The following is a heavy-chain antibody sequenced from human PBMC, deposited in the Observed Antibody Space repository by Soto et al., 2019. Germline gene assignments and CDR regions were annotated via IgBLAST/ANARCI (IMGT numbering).Heavy chain of an antibody. D-gene: IGHD6-13*01. Sequence: EVQLVESGGGLIQPGGSLRLSCAASGFTVSSNYMSWVRQAPGKGLEWVSVLYRDGTTYYADSVKVRFTVSRDKSKNTLFLQMNSLRVEDTAMYYCARAEYSSSWTAEFDYWGQGTLVTVSS. CDR3: ARAEYSSSWTAEFDY. V-gene: IGHV3-53*01. CDR2: LYRDGTT. CDR1: GFTVSSNY. J-gene: IGHJ4*02.